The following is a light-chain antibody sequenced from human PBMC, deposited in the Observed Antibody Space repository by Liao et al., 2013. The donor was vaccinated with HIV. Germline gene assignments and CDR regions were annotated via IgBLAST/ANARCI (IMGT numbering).Light chain of an antibody. V-gene: IGLV3-21*01. CDR1: NIGSKS. Sequence: SYELTQPPSVSVAPGKTARITCGGNNIGSKSVHWYQQRPGQAPILVISYDNDRPLGIPERFSGSNSGDTATLTINRVEAGDEADYYCQVWDNSSDDVLFGGGTKLTVL. J-gene: IGLJ2*01. CDR2: YDN. CDR3: QVWDNSSDDVL.